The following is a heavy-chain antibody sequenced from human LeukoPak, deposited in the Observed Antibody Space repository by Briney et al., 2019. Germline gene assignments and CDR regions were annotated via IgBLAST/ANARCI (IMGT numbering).Heavy chain of an antibody. CDR1: GYSFTSYW. V-gene: IGHV5-51*01. D-gene: IGHD2-15*01. Sequence: GESLKISCKGSGYSFTSYWIGWVRQMPGKGLEWMGIIYPGDSDTRYSPSFQGQVTISADKSISTAYLQWSSLKASDTAMYYCARPGSYCSGGSCYYLYWGQGTPVTVSS. J-gene: IGHJ4*02. CDR3: ARPGSYCSGGSCYYLY. CDR2: IYPGDSDT.